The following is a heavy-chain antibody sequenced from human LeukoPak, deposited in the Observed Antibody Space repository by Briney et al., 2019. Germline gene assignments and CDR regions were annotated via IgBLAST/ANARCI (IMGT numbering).Heavy chain of an antibody. D-gene: IGHD3-10*01. Sequence: GGSLRLSCAASGFTFNNYAMTWVRQAPGKGLEWVSSITGTGADTSYADSVKGRFTISRDNSKNMLFLQMNSLRAEDTAIYYCARDRFTWATVGDDYWGQGTLVTVSA. CDR3: ARDRFTWATVGDDY. CDR1: GFTFNNYA. CDR2: ITGTGADT. V-gene: IGHV3-23*01. J-gene: IGHJ4*02.